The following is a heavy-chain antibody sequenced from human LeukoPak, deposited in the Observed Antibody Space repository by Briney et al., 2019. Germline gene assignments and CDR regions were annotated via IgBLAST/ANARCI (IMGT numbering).Heavy chain of an antibody. D-gene: IGHD3-3*01. Sequence: GGSLRLSCAAPGFTFSSYAMSWVRQTPGKGLEWVSAISGSGGSTYYADSVKGRFTISRDNSKNTLYLQMNSLRAEDTAVYYCAKEVDYDFWSGYYSQHLLQYFQHWGQGTLVTVSS. CDR3: AKEVDYDFWSGYYSQHLLQYFQH. CDR1: GFTFSSYA. V-gene: IGHV3-23*01. J-gene: IGHJ1*01. CDR2: ISGSGGST.